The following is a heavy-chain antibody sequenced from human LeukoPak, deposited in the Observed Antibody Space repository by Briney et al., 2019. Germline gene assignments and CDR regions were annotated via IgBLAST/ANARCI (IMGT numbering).Heavy chain of an antibody. Sequence: SETLSLTCTVSGGSISSGGYYWSRIRQHPGKGLEWIGYIYYSGSTYYNPSLKSRVTISVDTSKNQSSLKLSSVTAADTAVYYCARSYYDYVWGSYYNGYYFDYWGQGTLVTVSS. CDR1: GGSISSGGYY. CDR2: IYYSGST. D-gene: IGHD3-16*01. CDR3: ARSYYDYVWGSYYNGYYFDY. V-gene: IGHV4-31*03. J-gene: IGHJ4*02.